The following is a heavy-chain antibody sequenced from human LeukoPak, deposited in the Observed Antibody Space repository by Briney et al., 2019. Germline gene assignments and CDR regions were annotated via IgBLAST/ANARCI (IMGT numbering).Heavy chain of an antibody. V-gene: IGHV4-34*01. CDR2: INHSGST. D-gene: IGHD3-3*01. Sequence: SETLSLTCAVYGGSFSGYYWSWIRQPPGKGLEWIGEINHSGSTNYNPSLKSRVTISVDTSKNQFSLKLSSVTAADTAVYYCARVAEWTHDAFDIWGQGTMVTVSS. CDR3: ARVAEWTHDAFDI. J-gene: IGHJ3*02. CDR1: GGSFSGYY.